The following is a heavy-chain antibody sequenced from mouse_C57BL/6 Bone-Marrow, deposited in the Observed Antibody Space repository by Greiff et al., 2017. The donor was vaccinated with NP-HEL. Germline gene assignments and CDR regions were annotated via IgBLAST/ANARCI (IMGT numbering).Heavy chain of an antibody. CDR2: IYPRDGST. CDR1: GYTFTSYD. Sequence: VMLVESGPELVKPGASVKLSCKASGYTFTSYDINWVQQRPGQGLEWIGWIYPRDGSTKYNEKFKGKATLTVDTSSSTAYMELHSLTSEDSAVYFCARRGIYYGSSWYFDVWGTGTTVTVSS. J-gene: IGHJ1*03. D-gene: IGHD1-1*01. CDR3: ARRGIYYGSSWYFDV. V-gene: IGHV1-85*01.